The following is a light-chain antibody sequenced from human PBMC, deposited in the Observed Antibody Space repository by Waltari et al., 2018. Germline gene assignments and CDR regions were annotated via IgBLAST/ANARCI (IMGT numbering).Light chain of an antibody. CDR1: QSVSHSN. CDR2: GAS. CDR3: QQYAGSPIT. Sequence: EIVLTQSPGTLSLSPGERATLSCRATQSVSHSNLAWYQQKGGQAPRPLIYGASSRATGIPDRFSGSGSGTDFTLSISRLEPEDYGVYYCQQYAGSPITFGGGTKVEI. J-gene: IGKJ4*01. V-gene: IGKV3-20*01.